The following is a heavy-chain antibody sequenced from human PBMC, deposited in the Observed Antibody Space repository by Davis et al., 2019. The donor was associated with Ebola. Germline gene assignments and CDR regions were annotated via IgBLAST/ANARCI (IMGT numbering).Heavy chain of an antibody. Sequence: SVKVSCKASGGTFSSYAISWVRQVPGQGLERMAGILPIFGTAHYAQKFQGTGTITADESTSTAYMELSSLRSEDTAVYYCATDRLQGGDMHYYYYGMDVWGQGTTVTVSS. CDR1: GGTFSSYA. CDR3: ATDRLQGGDMHYYYYGMDV. J-gene: IGHJ6*02. D-gene: IGHD3-16*01. V-gene: IGHV1-69*13. CDR2: ILPIFGTA.